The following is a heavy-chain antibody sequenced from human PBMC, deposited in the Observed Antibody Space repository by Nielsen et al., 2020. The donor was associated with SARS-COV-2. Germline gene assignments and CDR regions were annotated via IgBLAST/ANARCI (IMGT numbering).Heavy chain of an antibody. Sequence: GGSLRLSCAASGFTFSSYSMHWVRQAPGKGLVWVSRINSDGSSTSYADSVKGRFTICRDNAKNTLYLQMNSLRAEDTAVYYCVRDSSVVIWSGYPVDWGQGTLVTVSS. D-gene: IGHD3-3*01. J-gene: IGHJ4*02. CDR2: INSDGSST. CDR3: VRDSSVVIWSGYPVD. V-gene: IGHV3-74*01. CDR1: GFTFSSYS.